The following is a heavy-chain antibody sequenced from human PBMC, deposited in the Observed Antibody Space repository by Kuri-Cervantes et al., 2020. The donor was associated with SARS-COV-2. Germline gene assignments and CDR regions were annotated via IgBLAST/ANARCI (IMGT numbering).Heavy chain of an antibody. CDR1: GFSFDSYA. D-gene: IGHD6-19*01. CDR3: ARDLISSGWYGLYGY. Sequence: GGSLRLSCAASGFSFDSYAMHWVRQAPGKGLEWVSSISASGGSANYADSVKGRLTVSRDNSKNTLYLQMNSLRAEDTAVYYCARDLISSGWYGLYGYWGQGTLVTVSS. J-gene: IGHJ4*02. V-gene: IGHV3-23*01. CDR2: ISASGGSA.